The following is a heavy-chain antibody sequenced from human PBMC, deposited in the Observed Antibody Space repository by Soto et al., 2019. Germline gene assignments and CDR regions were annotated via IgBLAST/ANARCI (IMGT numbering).Heavy chain of an antibody. Sequence: QVQLVQSGAEVKKPGSSVKVSCKASGGTFSSYAISWVRQAPGQGLEWMGGIIPIFGTANYAQKFQGRVTITADESTSTAYMGLSSLRSEDTAVYYCARDSGYYDSSGTHWFDPWGQGTLVTVSS. CDR3: ARDSGYYDSSGTHWFDP. J-gene: IGHJ5*02. D-gene: IGHD3-22*01. CDR2: IIPIFGTA. V-gene: IGHV1-69*01. CDR1: GGTFSSYA.